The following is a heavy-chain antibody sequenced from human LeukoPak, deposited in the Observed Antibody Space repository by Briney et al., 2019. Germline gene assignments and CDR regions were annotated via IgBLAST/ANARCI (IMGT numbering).Heavy chain of an antibody. D-gene: IGHD3-22*01. CDR3: AGGPYYYDSIRRFDP. V-gene: IGHV4-34*01. CDR2: INHSGST. CDR1: GGSFSGYY. Sequence: SETLSLTCAVYGGSFSGYYWSWIRQPPGKGLEWIGEINHSGSTNYNPSLKSRVTISVDTSKNQFSLKLSSVTAADTAVYYCAGGPYYYDSIRRFDPWGQGTLVTVSS. J-gene: IGHJ5*02.